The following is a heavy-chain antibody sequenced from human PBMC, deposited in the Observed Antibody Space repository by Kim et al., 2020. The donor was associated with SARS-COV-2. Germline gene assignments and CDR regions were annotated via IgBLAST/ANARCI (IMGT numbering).Heavy chain of an antibody. CDR3: ATNNRETTPAY. V-gene: IGHV3-7*03. J-gene: IGHJ4*02. Sequence: GGSLRLSCVVSGFTFRAYWMTWIRQAPGKGLEWVATINEDGNDKYYVDSAKGRFTISRDNAKNSLYLQMDSARAEDTALYYCATNNRETTPAYWGQGTLVTVSS. CDR2: INEDGNDK. CDR1: GFTFRAYW. D-gene: IGHD1-1*01.